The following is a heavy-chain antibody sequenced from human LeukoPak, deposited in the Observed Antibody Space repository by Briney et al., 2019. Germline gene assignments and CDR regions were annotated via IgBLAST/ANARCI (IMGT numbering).Heavy chain of an antibody. V-gene: IGHV4-34*01. Sequence: SETLSLTCAVYGGSFSGYYWSWIRQPPGKGLEWIGEINHSGSTNYNPSLKSRVTISVDTSKNQFSLKLSSVTAADTAVYYCAGPTMAPYYFDYWGQGTLVTVSS. CDR3: AGPTMAPYYFDY. CDR1: GGSFSGYY. D-gene: IGHD3-10*01. CDR2: INHSGST. J-gene: IGHJ4*02.